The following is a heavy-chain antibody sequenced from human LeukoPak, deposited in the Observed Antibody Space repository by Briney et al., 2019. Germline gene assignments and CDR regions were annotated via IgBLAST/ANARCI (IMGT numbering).Heavy chain of an antibody. Sequence: ASVKVSCKASGYTFSSYGITWVRQAPGQGLEWMGWISGYNGNTNYAQNLQGRVTMTTDTSTSTAYMELRSLRSDDTAVYYCAKESIRFLEWLLAYFDYWGQGTLVTVSS. J-gene: IGHJ4*02. CDR3: AKESIRFLEWLLAYFDY. D-gene: IGHD3-3*01. CDR2: ISGYNGNT. V-gene: IGHV1-18*01. CDR1: GYTFSSYG.